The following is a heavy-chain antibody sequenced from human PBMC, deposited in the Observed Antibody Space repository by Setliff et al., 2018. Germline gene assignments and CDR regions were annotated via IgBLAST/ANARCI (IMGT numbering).Heavy chain of an antibody. CDR3: AKVKKPLIRGSGFDY. CDR2: VRFDGSYK. Sequence: GGSLRLSCAASGFNFGSYGMHWVHQAPGKGLDWVASVRFDGSYKVYADSVKGRFTISRDNSENTLFLQMTSLRPEDTGIYYCAKVKKPLIRGSGFDYWGRGTLVTVSS. J-gene: IGHJ4*02. D-gene: IGHD2-8*01. CDR1: GFNFGSYG. V-gene: IGHV3-30*02.